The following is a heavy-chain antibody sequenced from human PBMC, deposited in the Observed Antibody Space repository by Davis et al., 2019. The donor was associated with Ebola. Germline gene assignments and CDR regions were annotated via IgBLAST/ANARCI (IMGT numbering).Heavy chain of an antibody. CDR1: GFTFSSYS. Sequence: PGGSLRLSCAASGFTFSSYSMNWVRQAPGKGLEWVSYMSGSSSSIYYADSVKGRFTISRDNAKNSLYLQMNSLRAEDTAVYYCARMADIVVVVAATASFDIWGQGTMVTVSS. CDR2: MSGSSSSI. CDR3: ARMADIVVVVAATASFDI. J-gene: IGHJ3*02. V-gene: IGHV3-48*01. D-gene: IGHD2-15*01.